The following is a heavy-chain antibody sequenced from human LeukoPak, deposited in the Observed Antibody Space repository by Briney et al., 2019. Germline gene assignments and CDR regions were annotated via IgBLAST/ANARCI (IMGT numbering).Heavy chain of an antibody. J-gene: IGHJ3*02. Sequence: SETLSLTCTVSGGSISNYYWSWIRQPPGKGLEWIGYSYYSGRTYYNPSLKSRITISVDTSKNQLSLKLSSVTAADTAVYYCARGDYGDYHDAFEIWGQGTVVTVSS. CDR3: ARGDYGDYHDAFEI. V-gene: IGHV4-59*12. CDR2: SYYSGRT. D-gene: IGHD4-17*01. CDR1: GGSISNYY.